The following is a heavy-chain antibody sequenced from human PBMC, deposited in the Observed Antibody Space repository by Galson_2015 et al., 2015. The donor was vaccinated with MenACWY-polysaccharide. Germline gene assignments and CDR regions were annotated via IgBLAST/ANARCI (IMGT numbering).Heavy chain of an antibody. CDR1: GFSFSTYW. V-gene: IGHV3-74*01. CDR3: TKAVATYGRVSSGSFNWFDP. CDR2: INADGSAT. J-gene: IGHJ5*02. Sequence: SLRLSCAASGFSFSTYWMHWVRHAPGKGLVWVSRINADGSATDYADSVRGRFTISRDNAKSTLYLEMHSLRAEDTAVYYCTKAVATYGRVSSGSFNWFDPWGQGTLVTVSS. D-gene: IGHD6-25*01.